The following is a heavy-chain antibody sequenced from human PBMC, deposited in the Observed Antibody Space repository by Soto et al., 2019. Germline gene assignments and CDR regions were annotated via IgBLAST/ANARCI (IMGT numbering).Heavy chain of an antibody. CDR2: INAGNGNT. CDR1: GYTFTSYA. V-gene: IGHV1-3*01. Sequence: ASVKVSCKASGYTFTSYAMHWVRQAPGQRLEWMGWINAGNGNTGYAQKFQGRVTMTRNTSISTAYMELSSLRSEDTAVYYCAREGKGLSPDYWGQGTLVTVSS. J-gene: IGHJ4*02. D-gene: IGHD3-16*02. CDR3: AREGKGLSPDY.